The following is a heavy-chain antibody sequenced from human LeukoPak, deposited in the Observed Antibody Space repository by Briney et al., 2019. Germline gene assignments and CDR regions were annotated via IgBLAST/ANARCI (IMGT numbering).Heavy chain of an antibody. CDR1: GYSFTGYY. CDR3: ARWSRAYYYMDV. CDR2: INPNSGGT. J-gene: IGHJ6*03. Sequence: ASVKVSCKASGYSFTGYYMHWVRQAPGQGLEWMGWINPNSGGTNYAQKFQGRVTMTRDTSISTAYMELSRLRSDDTAVYYYARWSRAYYYMDVWGKGTTVTIPS. V-gene: IGHV1-2*02.